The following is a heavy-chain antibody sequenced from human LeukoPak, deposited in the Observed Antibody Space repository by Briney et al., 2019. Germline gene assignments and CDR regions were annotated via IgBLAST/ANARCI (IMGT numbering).Heavy chain of an antibody. CDR3: AKDRGWELRILDY. J-gene: IGHJ4*02. CDR2: IRYDGSHDGSNK. V-gene: IGHV3-30*02. D-gene: IGHD1-26*01. Sequence: GGSLRLSCAASGFTFSSYGMHWVRQAPGKGLQWVAFIRYDGSHDGSNKYYADSVKGRFTISRDNSKNTLYLQMNSLKPEDTAVYYCAKDRGWELRILDYWGQVTLVTVSS. CDR1: GFTFSSYG.